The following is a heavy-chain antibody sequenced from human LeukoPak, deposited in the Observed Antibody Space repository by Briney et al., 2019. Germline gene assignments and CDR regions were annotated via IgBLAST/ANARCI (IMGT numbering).Heavy chain of an antibody. CDR2: IWYDGSNK. J-gene: IGHJ4*02. Sequence: PGGSLRLSCAASGFTFSSYGMHWVRQAPGKGLEWVAVIWYDGSNKYYADSVKGRFTISRDNSKNTLYLQMNSLRAEDTAVYYCAREGGSGSYYNIYYFDYWGQGTPVTVSS. V-gene: IGHV3-33*01. D-gene: IGHD3-10*01. CDR1: GFTFSSYG. CDR3: AREGGSGSYYNIYYFDY.